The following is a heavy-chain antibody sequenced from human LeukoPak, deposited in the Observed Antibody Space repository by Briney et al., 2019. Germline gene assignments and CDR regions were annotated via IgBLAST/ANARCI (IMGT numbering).Heavy chain of an antibody. CDR2: IYTSGST. CDR3: ARDEIYDFWSGYYVN. Sequence: SETLSLTCTVSGGSISIYYWSWLRQPAGKGLEWIGRIYTSGSTNYNPSLKSRVTMSVDTSKNQFSLKLSSVTAADTAVYYCARDEIYDFWSGYYVNWGQGTLVTVSS. D-gene: IGHD3-3*01. J-gene: IGHJ4*02. V-gene: IGHV4-4*07. CDR1: GGSISIYY.